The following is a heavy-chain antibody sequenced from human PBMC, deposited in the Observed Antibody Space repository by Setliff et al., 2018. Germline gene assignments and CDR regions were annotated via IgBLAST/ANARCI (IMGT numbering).Heavy chain of an antibody. CDR3: ARLDYGSPAEY. D-gene: IGHD4-17*01. CDR2: INWNGGRI. V-gene: IGHV3-20*04. J-gene: IGHJ4*02. Sequence: PGGSLRLSCAASGFTFDDYVMTWVRQAPGKGPEWVSDINWNGGRIGYADPVKGRFTISRDNAKNSLYLQMNNLRVEDTAIYYCARLDYGSPAEYWGQGTLVIVSS. CDR1: GFTFDDYV.